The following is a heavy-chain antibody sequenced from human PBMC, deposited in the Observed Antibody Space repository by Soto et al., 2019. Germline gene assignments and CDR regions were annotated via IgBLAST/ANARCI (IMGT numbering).Heavy chain of an antibody. Sequence: GESLKISCAASGFTFSSYGMHWVRQAPGKGLEWVAVISYDGSNKYYADSVKGRFSISRDNAKNSLYLQMNILRAEDTAVYYCARDHRGPGAYSNYVWFDPWGQGTLVTVSS. V-gene: IGHV3-30*03. CDR2: ISYDGSNK. CDR3: ARDHRGPGAYSNYVWFDP. CDR1: GFTFSSYG. J-gene: IGHJ5*02. D-gene: IGHD4-4*01.